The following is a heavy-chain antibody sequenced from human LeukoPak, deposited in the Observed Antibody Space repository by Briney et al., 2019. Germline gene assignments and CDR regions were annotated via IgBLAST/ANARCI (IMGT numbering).Heavy chain of an antibody. D-gene: IGHD4-17*01. J-gene: IGHJ5*02. CDR1: GFTFSSNA. CDR3: AKTGSTVTTLNWFDP. CDR2: ISVGGGST. V-gene: IGHV3-23*01. Sequence: GGSLSLSCAASGFTFSSNAMSWVRQAPGKGLEWVSGISVGGGSTSYADSVKGRFTISRDNSKNTLYLQMNSLRGEDTAVYYCAKTGSTVTTLNWFDPWGQGTLVTVSS.